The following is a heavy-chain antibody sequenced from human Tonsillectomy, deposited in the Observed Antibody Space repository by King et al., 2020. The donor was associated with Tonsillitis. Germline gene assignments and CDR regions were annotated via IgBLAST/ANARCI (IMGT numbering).Heavy chain of an antibody. CDR2: IYSGGST. Sequence: VQLVESGGGLVQPGGSLRLSCAASGFTVSSNYMSWVRQAPGKGLEWVSVIYSGGSTYYADSVKGRFTISRDNSKNTLYLQMNSLRAEDTAVYYCARDRYYGSGSYPDYYYYYVMDVWGQGTTVTVSS. CDR1: GFTVSSNY. D-gene: IGHD3-10*01. CDR3: ARDRYYGSGSYPDYYYYYVMDV. V-gene: IGHV3-66*01. J-gene: IGHJ6*02.